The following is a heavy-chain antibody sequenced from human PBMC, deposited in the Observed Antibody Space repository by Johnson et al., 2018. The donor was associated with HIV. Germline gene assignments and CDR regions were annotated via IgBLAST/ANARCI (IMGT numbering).Heavy chain of an antibody. D-gene: IGHD4-11*01. CDR3: ARSLHRLQRVFDAFDI. V-gene: IGHV3-20*04. CDR2: INWNGGTT. CDR1: GFTFSSYG. Sequence: VQLVESGGGVVQPGGSLRLSCAASGFTFSSYGMHWVRQAPGKGLEWVSAINWNGGTTGYTDSVKGRFTISRDNAKNSLYLQMNSLRAEDTALYYCARSLHRLQRVFDAFDIWGQGTMVTVSS. J-gene: IGHJ3*02.